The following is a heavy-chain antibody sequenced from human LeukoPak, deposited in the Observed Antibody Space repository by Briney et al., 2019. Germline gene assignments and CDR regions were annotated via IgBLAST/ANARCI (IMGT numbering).Heavy chain of an antibody. CDR2: IYYSGST. CDR1: GGSISSYY. D-gene: IGHD5-18*01. CDR3: ARTQKDTAMAYFDY. Sequence: SEALSLTCTVSGGSISSYYWSWIRQPPGKGLEWIGYIYYSGSTNYNPSLKSRVTISVDTSKNQFSLKLSSVTAAGTAVYYCARTQKDTAMAYFDYWGQGTLVTVSS. V-gene: IGHV4-59*01. J-gene: IGHJ4*02.